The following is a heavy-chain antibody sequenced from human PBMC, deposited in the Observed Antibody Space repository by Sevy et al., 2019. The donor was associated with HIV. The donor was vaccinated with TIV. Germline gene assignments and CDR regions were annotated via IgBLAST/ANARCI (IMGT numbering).Heavy chain of an antibody. V-gene: IGHV1-46*01. CDR2: INPSGGST. CDR1: GYTFTSYY. Sequence: ASVKVSCKASGYTFTSYYMHWVRQAPGQGLEWMGIINPSGGSTSYAQKFQGRVTMTRDTSTSTVYMELSSLRSEDTAVYYGSRDKTVIGSSWYGAFDIWGQGTMFTVSS. J-gene: IGHJ3*02. D-gene: IGHD6-13*01. CDR3: SRDKTVIGSSWYGAFDI.